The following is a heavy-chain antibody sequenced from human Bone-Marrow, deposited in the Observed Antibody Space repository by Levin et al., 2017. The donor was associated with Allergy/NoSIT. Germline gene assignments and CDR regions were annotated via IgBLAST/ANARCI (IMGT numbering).Heavy chain of an antibody. D-gene: IGHD6-19*01. Sequence: TTSETLSLICTVSGGSVTTDYFYWVWIRQPPGKGLEWIGTIYSGSTTSYNPSLKTRVTMSADASKNQISLTLTSVAAADTAVYYCARHKKEGIAVAGSRDPFDFWGQGTLVTVSS. CDR1: GGSVTTDYFY. CDR2: IYSGSTT. V-gene: IGHV4-39*01. CDR3: ARHKKEGIAVAGSRDPFDF. J-gene: IGHJ4*02.